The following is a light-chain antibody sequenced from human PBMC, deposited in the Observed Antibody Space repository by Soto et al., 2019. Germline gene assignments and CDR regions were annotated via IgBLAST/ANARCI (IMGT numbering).Light chain of an antibody. CDR2: GAS. V-gene: IGKV3-20*01. Sequence: DIVLRQSPGTLSLSPGERATLSCRASQSVSSNYLGWYQQKPGQAPRLLIYGASTRATGIPDRFSGTGSETDFTLTISSLQPEDFAVYYCQQYDSSAWTFGQGTKVDIK. J-gene: IGKJ1*01. CDR1: QSVSSNY. CDR3: QQYDSSAWT.